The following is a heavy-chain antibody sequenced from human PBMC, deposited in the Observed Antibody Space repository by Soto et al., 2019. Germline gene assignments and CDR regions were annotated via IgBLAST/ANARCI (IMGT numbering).Heavy chain of an antibody. Sequence: GASAQVCSKASGYTFTTYSMHSVRQAHGQRFEWMGWIHAGNGNTKYSQKFQGRVTITTDTSASTAYMELSSLRSEDTAVYYCAREGPSRGDYYYYGMDVRGQGTTVTVSS. D-gene: IGHD3-10*01. CDR3: AREGPSRGDYYYYGMDV. CDR2: IHAGNGNT. V-gene: IGHV1-3*01. J-gene: IGHJ6*02. CDR1: GYTFTTYS.